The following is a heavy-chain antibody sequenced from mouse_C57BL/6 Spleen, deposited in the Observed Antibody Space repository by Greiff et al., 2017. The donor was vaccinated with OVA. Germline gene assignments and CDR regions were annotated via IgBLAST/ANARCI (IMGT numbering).Heavy chain of an antibody. CDR2: INTSTGGT. CDR1: GYSFTGYY. D-gene: IGHD1-1*01. CDR3: ARSGNYYGSSSWFAY. J-gene: IGHJ3*01. Sequence: VQLKQSGPELVKPGASVKISCKASGYSFTGYYMNWVKQSPEKSLEWIGEINTSTGGTTYNQKFKAKATLTVDKSSSTAYMQLKSLTSEDSAVYYCARSGNYYGSSSWFAYWGQGTLVTVSA. V-gene: IGHV1-42*01.